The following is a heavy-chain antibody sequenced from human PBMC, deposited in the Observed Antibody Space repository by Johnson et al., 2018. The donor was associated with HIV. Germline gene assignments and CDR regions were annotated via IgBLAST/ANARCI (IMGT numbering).Heavy chain of an antibody. D-gene: IGHD3-16*01. Sequence: VQLVESGGGLVQPGGSLRLSCAASGFTVSRNYMNWVRQAPGKGLEWVSVIYSGGSTYYADSVKGRFTISRDSSKNTLYLQMNSLRAEDTAVYYCAKDRTQVWGSFGWSETQGAFDIWGQGTMVTVSS. CDR3: AKDRTQVWGSFGWSETQGAFDI. J-gene: IGHJ3*02. CDR2: IYSGGST. V-gene: IGHV3-66*01. CDR1: GFTVSRNY.